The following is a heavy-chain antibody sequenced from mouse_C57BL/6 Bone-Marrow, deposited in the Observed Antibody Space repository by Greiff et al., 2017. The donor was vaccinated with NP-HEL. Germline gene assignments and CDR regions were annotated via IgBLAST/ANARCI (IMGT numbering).Heavy chain of an antibody. J-gene: IGHJ3*01. V-gene: IGHV5-6*01. CDR2: ISSGGSYT. Sequence: EVKLQESGGDLVKPGGSLKLSCAASGFTFSSYGMSWVRQTPDKRLEWVATISSGGSYTYYPDSVKGRFTISRDNAKNTLYLQMSSLKSEDTAMYYCASQNWDGGFAYWGQGTLVTVSA. CDR1: GFTFSSYG. CDR3: ASQNWDGGFAY. D-gene: IGHD4-1*01.